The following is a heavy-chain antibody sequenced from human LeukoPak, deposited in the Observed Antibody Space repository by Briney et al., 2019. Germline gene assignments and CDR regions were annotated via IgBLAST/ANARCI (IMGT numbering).Heavy chain of an antibody. CDR3: ARSGICSGGSCDYDH. CDR1: GFTFSSYA. D-gene: IGHD2-15*01. V-gene: IGHV3-23*01. Sequence: GGSLRLSCAASGFTFSSYAMSWVRQAPGKGLEWVSAISGSGVSTYYADSVKGRFTISRGSAKNTLYLQMNSLGVEDTAVYYCARSGICSGGSCDYDHWGQGTLVTVSS. J-gene: IGHJ4*02. CDR2: ISGSGVST.